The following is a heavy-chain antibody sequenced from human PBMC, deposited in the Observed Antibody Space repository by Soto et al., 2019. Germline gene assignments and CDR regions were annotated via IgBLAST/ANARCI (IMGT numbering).Heavy chain of an antibody. Sequence: QVQLVQSGAEVKKPGASVKVSCKASGYTFTSYNMHWVRQAPGQGLEWVGMINPLGFSTTYAQKFRGRVTMTRDTYTSTVYMELTKLSSDDTAVYDWARAAGRFGELFWFAPWGQGTLVTVSP. CDR3: ARAAGRFGELFWFAP. CDR1: GYTFTSYN. D-gene: IGHD3-10*01. J-gene: IGHJ5*02. V-gene: IGHV1-46*01. CDR2: INPLGFST.